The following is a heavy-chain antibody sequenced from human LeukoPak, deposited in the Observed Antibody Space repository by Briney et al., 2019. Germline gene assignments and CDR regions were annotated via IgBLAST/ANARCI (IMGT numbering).Heavy chain of an antibody. V-gene: IGHV3-23*01. CDR2: ICHSGGRT. CDR3: AKSPPLLRYLDWPLSY. J-gene: IGHJ4*02. Sequence: GGSLRLSCAASVFTFTSYAMSWVRQAPGEGLEWVSPICHSGGRTYYADSVRGRFTISRDNPKNKLYLQINSLRAEDTPVYYCAKSPPLLRYLDWPLSYWGEGALVTVSS. CDR1: VFTFTSYA. D-gene: IGHD3-9*01.